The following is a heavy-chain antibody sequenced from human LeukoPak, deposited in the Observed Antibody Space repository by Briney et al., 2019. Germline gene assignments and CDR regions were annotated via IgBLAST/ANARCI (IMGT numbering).Heavy chain of an antibody. V-gene: IGHV3-30*02. CDR3: AKVINRDFDY. CDR1: GFTFSSYG. J-gene: IGHJ4*02. Sequence: GGFLRLSCAASGFTFSSYGMHWVRQAPGKGLEWVAFIRYDGSNKYYADSVKGRFTISRDNSKNTLYLQMNSLRAEDTAVYFCAKVINRDFDYWGQGTLVTVSS. D-gene: IGHD1-14*01. CDR2: IRYDGSNK.